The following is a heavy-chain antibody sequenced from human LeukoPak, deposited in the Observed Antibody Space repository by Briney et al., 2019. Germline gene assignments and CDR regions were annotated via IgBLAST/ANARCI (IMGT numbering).Heavy chain of an antibody. J-gene: IGHJ5*02. V-gene: IGHV4-38-2*02. CDR3: ARYRDGHTPSEP. D-gene: IGHD5-24*01. Sequence: ADPLSLPCTVSAYPISSGYRRGWIRQPPGKGLEWIGSIYHSGITYSHPSLKSRVTISVDTSNNQFSLELTSVTAADTAVYYCARYRDGHTPSEPWGQGTLGTVSS. CDR2: IYHSGIT. CDR1: AYPISSGYR.